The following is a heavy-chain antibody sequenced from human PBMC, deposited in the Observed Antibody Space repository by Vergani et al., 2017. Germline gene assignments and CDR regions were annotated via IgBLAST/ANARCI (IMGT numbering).Heavy chain of an antibody. J-gene: IGHJ5*02. V-gene: IGHV3-9*01. CDR1: GFTFSSHA. Sequence: EVQLLQSEGAVVQPGGSLRLSCVASGFTFSSHAMSWVRQGHGQGLEWVSGISWNSNSIGYADSVKGRFTISRDNAKNSLYLQMNSLRAEDTALYYCAKXLGTSSGGGWFDPWGQGTLVTVSS. CDR3: AKXLGTSSGGGWFDP. CDR2: ISWNSNSI. D-gene: IGHD6-6*01.